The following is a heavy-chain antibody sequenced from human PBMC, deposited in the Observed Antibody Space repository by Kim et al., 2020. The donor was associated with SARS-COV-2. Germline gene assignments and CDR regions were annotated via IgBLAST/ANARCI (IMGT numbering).Heavy chain of an antibody. CDR1: GFTFSSYG. D-gene: IGHD2-21*02. CDR3: AKDRIMEAVVTPPGDV. V-gene: IGHV3-33*06. Sequence: GGSLRLSCAASGFTFSSYGMHWVRQAPGKGLEWVAVIWYDGSNKYYADSVKGRFTISRDNSKNTLYLQMNSLRAEDTAVYYCAKDRIMEAVVTPPGDVWGQGTTVTVSS. CDR2: IWYDGSNK. J-gene: IGHJ6*02.